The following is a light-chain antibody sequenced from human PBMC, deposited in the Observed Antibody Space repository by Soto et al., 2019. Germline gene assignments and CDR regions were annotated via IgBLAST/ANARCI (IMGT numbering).Light chain of an antibody. V-gene: IGKV3-20*01. CDR2: AAS. CDR1: QSITSSY. J-gene: IGKJ1*01. Sequence: EVVLAQSPGTVSLSPGERATLSCRASQSITSSYIAWYQQKPGQAPRLLIYAASSRATGIPDRFSGSGARTAFTLSISRLEPADFAVYYCQQYGSSVTWTFGQGTKVEIK. CDR3: QQYGSSVTWT.